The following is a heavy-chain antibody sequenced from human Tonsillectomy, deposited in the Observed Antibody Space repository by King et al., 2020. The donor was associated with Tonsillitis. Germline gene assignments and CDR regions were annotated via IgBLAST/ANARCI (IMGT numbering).Heavy chain of an antibody. CDR2: INPSGGST. Sequence: QLVQSGAEVKKPGASVKVSCKASGYTFTSYYMHWVRQAPGQGLEWMGIINPSGGSTSYAQKFQGRVTMTRDTSTSTVYMELSSLRSEDTAVYYCAREGYDILTGYRNYFDYWGQGTLVTVSS. V-gene: IGHV1-46*01. CDR3: AREGYDILTGYRNYFDY. D-gene: IGHD3-9*01. CDR1: GYTFTSYY. J-gene: IGHJ4*02.